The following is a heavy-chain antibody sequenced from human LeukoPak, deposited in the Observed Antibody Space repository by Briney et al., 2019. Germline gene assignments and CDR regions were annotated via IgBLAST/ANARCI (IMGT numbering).Heavy chain of an antibody. J-gene: IGHJ3*02. V-gene: IGHV1-2*02. D-gene: IGHD4-17*01. Sequence: GASVKVSCKASGHTFTGYYMHWVRQAPGQGLEWMGWINPNSGGTNYAQKFQGRVTMTRDTSISTAYMELSRLRSDDTAVYYCARGHSHDYGDYGAFDIWGQGTMVTVSS. CDR3: ARGHSHDYGDYGAFDI. CDR2: INPNSGGT. CDR1: GHTFTGYY.